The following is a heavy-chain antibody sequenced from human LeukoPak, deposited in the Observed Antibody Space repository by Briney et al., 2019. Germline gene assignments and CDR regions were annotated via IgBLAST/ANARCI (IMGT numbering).Heavy chain of an antibody. CDR2: ISGDGGNT. J-gene: IGHJ3*02. V-gene: IGHV3-23*01. Sequence: GGSLRLSCAASGFTFSSYAMSWVRQAPGKGLDWVSGISGDGGNTYYADSVKGRFTISRDNSKNTLYLQMNSLRAEDTAVYYCAKSSGYSRDAFDIWGQGTMVTVSS. CDR1: GFTFSSYA. D-gene: IGHD3-22*01. CDR3: AKSSGYSRDAFDI.